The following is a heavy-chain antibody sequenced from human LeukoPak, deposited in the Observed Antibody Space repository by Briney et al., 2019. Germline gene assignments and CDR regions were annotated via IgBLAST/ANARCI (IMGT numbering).Heavy chain of an antibody. Sequence: GSLRLSYEASGFTFRNYWLSWVRQAPGKGLEWVANIKQDGSEKYYMESAKGRFTISRDNGKNSLYLQMNTLRAEDTAIYYCAREIVITDNFDYWGQGTLVTVSS. D-gene: IGHD2/OR15-2a*01. CDR2: IKQDGSEK. CDR3: AREIVITDNFDY. CDR1: GFTFRNYW. J-gene: IGHJ4*02. V-gene: IGHV3-7*03.